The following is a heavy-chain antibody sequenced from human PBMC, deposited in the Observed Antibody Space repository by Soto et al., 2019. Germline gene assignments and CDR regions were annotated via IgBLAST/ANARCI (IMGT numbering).Heavy chain of an antibody. Sequence: ASVKVSCKVSGYTLTELSMHWVRQAPGKGLEWMGGFDPEDGETIYAQKFQGRVTMTEDTSTDTAYMELSSLRSEDTAVYYCASGTRGHCSGGSCYPTLKLPDYYYYGMDVWGQGTTVTVSS. J-gene: IGHJ6*02. CDR2: FDPEDGET. CDR3: ASGTRGHCSGGSCYPTLKLPDYYYYGMDV. V-gene: IGHV1-24*01. CDR1: GYTLTELS. D-gene: IGHD2-15*01.